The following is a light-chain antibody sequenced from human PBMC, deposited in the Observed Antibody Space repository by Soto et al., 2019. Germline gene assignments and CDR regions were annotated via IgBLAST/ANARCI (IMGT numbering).Light chain of an antibody. CDR3: SSYTSSSTVV. CDR2: DVS. V-gene: IGLV2-14*03. CDR1: SGDVGRYNY. J-gene: IGLJ3*02. Sequence: QSALTQPASVSGSPGQSITISCTGTSGDVGRYNYVSWYQQHPGKAPKLMIYDVSIRPSGVSDRFSGSKSGNTASLTISGLQAEDEADYYCSSYTSSSTVVFGGGTKLTVL.